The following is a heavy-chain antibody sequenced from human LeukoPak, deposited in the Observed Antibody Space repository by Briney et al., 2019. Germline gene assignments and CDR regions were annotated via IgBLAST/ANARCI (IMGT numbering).Heavy chain of an antibody. V-gene: IGHV3-9*03. CDR3: AKGGSSSWYRDAFDI. CDR2: ISWNSGNI. CDR1: GFTFDDYA. D-gene: IGHD6-13*01. Sequence: PGGSLRLSCAASGFTFDDYAMHWVRQAPGKGLEWVSGISWNSGNIGYADSVKGRFTISRDNAKNSLYLQMNGLRAEDMALYYCAKGGSSSWYRDAFDIWGQGTMVTVSS. J-gene: IGHJ3*02.